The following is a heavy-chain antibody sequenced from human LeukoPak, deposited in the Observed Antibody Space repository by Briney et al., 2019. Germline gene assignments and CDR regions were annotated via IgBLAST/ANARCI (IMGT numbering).Heavy chain of an antibody. CDR2: IIPIFGTA. V-gene: IGHV1-69*01. CDR1: GGTFSSYA. D-gene: IGHD6-19*01. Sequence: GSSVKVSCKASGGTFSSYAISWVRQAPGQGLEWMGGIIPIFGTANYAQKFQGRVTITADESTSTAYMELRSLRSDDTAVYYCARDGDSSGWVYFDYWGQGTLVTVSS. CDR3: ARDGDSSGWVYFDY. J-gene: IGHJ4*02.